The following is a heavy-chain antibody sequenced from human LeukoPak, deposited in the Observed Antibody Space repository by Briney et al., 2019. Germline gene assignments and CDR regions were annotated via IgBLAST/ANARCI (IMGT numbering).Heavy chain of an antibody. Sequence: GGSLRLSCAASGFTFSSYWMSWVRQAPGKGLEWVANIKQDGSEKYYVDSVKGRFTISRDNSKNTLYLQMNSLRAEDTAVYYCAKVPYYDSSGYIDYWGQGTLVTVSS. V-gene: IGHV3-7*03. CDR2: IKQDGSEK. CDR1: GFTFSSYW. J-gene: IGHJ4*02. D-gene: IGHD3-22*01. CDR3: AKVPYYDSSGYIDY.